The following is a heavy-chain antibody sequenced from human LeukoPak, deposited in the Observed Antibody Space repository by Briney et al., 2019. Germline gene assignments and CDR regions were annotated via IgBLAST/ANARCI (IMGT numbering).Heavy chain of an antibody. Sequence: SETLSLTCTVSGVSISTHFYYWGWIRQTPGKALEWIGNMYYRGSTYYNPSLNSRVSMSLDTSKNQFSLRLPSVTAADTAVYFCVRSETIWYYFDYWGQGRLVTVSS. D-gene: IGHD1-7*01. J-gene: IGHJ4*02. CDR2: MYYRGST. V-gene: IGHV4-39*07. CDR3: VRSETIWYYFDY. CDR1: GVSISTHFYY.